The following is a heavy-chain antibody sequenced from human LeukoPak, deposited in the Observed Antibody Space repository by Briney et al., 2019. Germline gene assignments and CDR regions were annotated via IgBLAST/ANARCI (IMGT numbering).Heavy chain of an antibody. J-gene: IGHJ3*02. D-gene: IGHD3-22*01. CDR1: GFTFSDYY. CDR3: ARKNYYDSSVAFDI. V-gene: IGHV3-11*04. CDR2: ISSSGSTI. Sequence: PGGSLRLSXAASGFTFSDYYMSWIRQAPGKGLEWDSYISSSGSTIYYADSVKGRFTISRDNAKNSLYLQMNSLRAEDTAVYYCARKNYYDSSVAFDIWGQGTMVTVSS.